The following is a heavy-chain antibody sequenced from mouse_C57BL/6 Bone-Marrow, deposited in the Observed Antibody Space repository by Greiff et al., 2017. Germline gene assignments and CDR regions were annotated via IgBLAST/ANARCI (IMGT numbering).Heavy chain of an antibody. V-gene: IGHV5-4*01. J-gene: IGHJ2*01. CDR2: ISDGGSYT. Sequence: EVKLMESGGGLVKPGGSLKLSCAASGFTFSSYAMSWVRQTPEKRLEWVATISDGGSYTYYPDNVKGRFTISRDNAKNNLYLQMSHLKSEDTAMYYCARDLLCYYGLDYWGQGTTLTVSS. D-gene: IGHD1-1*01. CDR1: GFTFSSYA. CDR3: ARDLLCYYGLDY.